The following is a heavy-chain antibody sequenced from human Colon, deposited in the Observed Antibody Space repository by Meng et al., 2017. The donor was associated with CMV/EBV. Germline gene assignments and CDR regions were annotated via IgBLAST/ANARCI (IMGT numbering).Heavy chain of an antibody. CDR1: GFSVSKND. D-gene: IGHD2-15*01. CDR3: ARDIGRYCAGGTCYARPYLYDLDV. CDR2: ILGGGDT. Sequence: GESLKISCAVSGFSVSKNDMSWVRQAPGKGLEWVSIILGGGDTYYADSVKGQFTISRDNSRNTLYLQMNSLRTEDTALYYCARDIGRYCAGGTCYARPYLYDLDVWGQGTTVTVSS. V-gene: IGHV3-66*02. J-gene: IGHJ6*02.